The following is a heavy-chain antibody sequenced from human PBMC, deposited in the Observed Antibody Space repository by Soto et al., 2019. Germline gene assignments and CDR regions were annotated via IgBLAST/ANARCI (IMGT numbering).Heavy chain of an antibody. V-gene: IGHV4-39*01. CDR3: ARHFKGSHSSGGSDLDY. Sequence: SETLSLTCTVSGGSISSSSYYWVWIRHPPGKGLEWIGSIYYSGSTYYNPSLKSRVTISVDTSKNQFSLKLSSVTAADTAVYYCARHFKGSHSSGGSDLDYWGQGTLVTVSS. D-gene: IGHD6-19*01. CDR2: IYYSGST. CDR1: GGSISSSSYY. J-gene: IGHJ4*02.